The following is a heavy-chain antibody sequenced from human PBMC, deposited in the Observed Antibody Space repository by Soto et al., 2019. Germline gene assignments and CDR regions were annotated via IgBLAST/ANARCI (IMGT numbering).Heavy chain of an antibody. V-gene: IGHV3-48*02. Sequence: GGSLRLSCAASGFSFSTYNMDWVRQAPGKGPEWIAYISTTSFTIYYADSVKGRFTISRVNDRNSLYLEMNSLRDEDTAVYYCERDSCYAGHCYSASDSWGQGTLVTVSS. CDR1: GFSFSTYN. J-gene: IGHJ5*01. CDR3: ERDSCYAGHCYSASDS. D-gene: IGHD3-16*01. CDR2: ISTTSFTI.